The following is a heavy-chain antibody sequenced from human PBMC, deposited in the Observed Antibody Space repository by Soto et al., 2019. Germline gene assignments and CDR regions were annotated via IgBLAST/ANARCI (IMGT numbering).Heavy chain of an antibody. D-gene: IGHD2-2*01. V-gene: IGHV4-59*08. CDR3: ARVGYCSSTSCYTKLSRPAFTDNVYFDY. J-gene: IGHJ4*02. CDR1: GGSISSYY. CDR2: IYYSGST. Sequence: SETLSLTCTVSGGSISSYYWSWIRQPPGKGLEWIGYIYYSGSTNYNPSLESRVTISVDTSKNQFSLKLSSVTAADTAVYYCARVGYCSSTSCYTKLSRPAFTDNVYFDYWGQGTLVTVSS.